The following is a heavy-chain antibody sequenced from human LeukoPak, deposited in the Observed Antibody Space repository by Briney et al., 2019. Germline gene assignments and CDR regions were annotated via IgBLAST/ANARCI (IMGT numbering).Heavy chain of an antibody. Sequence: GASVKVSCKASGYTFTGYYMHWVRQAPGQGLEWMGWINTNTGNPTYAQGFTGRFVFSLDTSVSTAYLQISSLKAEDTAVYYCARTTPYYYGSGPRTFDYWGQGTLVTVSS. CDR3: ARTTPYYYGSGPRTFDY. J-gene: IGHJ4*02. CDR2: INTNTGNP. V-gene: IGHV7-4-1*02. CDR1: GYTFTGYY. D-gene: IGHD3-10*01.